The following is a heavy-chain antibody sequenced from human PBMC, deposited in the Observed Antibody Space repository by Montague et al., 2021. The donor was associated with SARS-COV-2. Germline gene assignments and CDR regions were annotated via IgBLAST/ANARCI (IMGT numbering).Heavy chain of an antibody. Sequence: SETLSLTCAVSGESMTRSWWTWVRQPPGQRLQWIGEIFHDGTSXSXYXXALKSRVTISIDTSKNQFFLRLSSVTAADTALYFCTRARSKAIDYWGQGALVTVSS. CDR1: GESMTRSW. CDR2: IFHDGTS. CDR3: TRARSKAIDY. J-gene: IGHJ4*02. D-gene: IGHD2/OR15-2a*01. V-gene: IGHV4-4*02.